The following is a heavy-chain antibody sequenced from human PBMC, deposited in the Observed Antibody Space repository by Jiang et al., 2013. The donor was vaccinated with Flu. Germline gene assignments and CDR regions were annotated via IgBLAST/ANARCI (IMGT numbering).Heavy chain of an antibody. V-gene: IGHV3-33*01. CDR2: IWYDGSNK. J-gene: IGHJ4*02. Sequence: QLVESGGGVVQPGRSLRLSCAASGFSFSNYGIHWVRQAPGKGLEWVAVIWYDGSNKDYADSVKGRFTISRDNSKNTLYLQMNSLRAEDTAVYYCARDRSYGSGALDYWGQGTLVTVSS. CDR1: GFSFSNYG. CDR3: ARDRSYGSGALDY. D-gene: IGHD3-10*01.